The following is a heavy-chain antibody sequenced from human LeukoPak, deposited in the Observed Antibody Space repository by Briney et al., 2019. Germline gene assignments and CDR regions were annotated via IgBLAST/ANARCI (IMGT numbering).Heavy chain of an antibody. CDR3: ARETSQKGAHYMDV. D-gene: IGHD3-16*01. CDR1: GGSISSSSYY. J-gene: IGHJ6*03. V-gene: IGHV4-39*07. CDR2: IYYSGST. Sequence: SETLSLTCTVSGGSISSSSYYWGWIRQPPGKGLEWIGSIYYSGSTYYNPSLKSRVTISVDTSKNQFSLKLSSVTAADTAVYYCARETSQKGAHYMDVWGRGTTVTISS.